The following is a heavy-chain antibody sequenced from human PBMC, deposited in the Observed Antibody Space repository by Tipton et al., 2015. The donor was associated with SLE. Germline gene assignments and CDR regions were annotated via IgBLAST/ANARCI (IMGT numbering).Heavy chain of an antibody. CDR2: ISAYNGNT. CDR1: GYTFTSYG. CDR3: AREAATTGTTGDAFDI. D-gene: IGHD1-1*01. Sequence: QLVQSGAEVKKPGASVKVSCKASGYTFTSYGISWVRQAPGQGLEWMGWISAYNGNTNYAQKLQGRVTMTTDTSTSTAYMELRSLVSADPAVYYFAREAATTGTTGDAFDIWGQGTMVTVSS. J-gene: IGHJ3*02. V-gene: IGHV1-18*01.